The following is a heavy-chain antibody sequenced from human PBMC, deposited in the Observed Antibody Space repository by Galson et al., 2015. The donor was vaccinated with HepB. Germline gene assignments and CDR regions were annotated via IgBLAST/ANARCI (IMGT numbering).Heavy chain of an antibody. J-gene: IGHJ6*02. CDR2: IWYDGSNK. D-gene: IGHD6-19*01. V-gene: IGHV3-33*01. Sequence: SLRLSCAASGFTFSSYGMHWVRQAPGKGLEWVAVIWYDGSNKYYADSVKGRFTISRDNSKNTLYLQMNSLRAEDTAVYYCARVGGYSSGWSFGHYYYGMDVWGQGTTVTVSS. CDR3: ARVGGYSSGWSFGHYYYGMDV. CDR1: GFTFSSYG.